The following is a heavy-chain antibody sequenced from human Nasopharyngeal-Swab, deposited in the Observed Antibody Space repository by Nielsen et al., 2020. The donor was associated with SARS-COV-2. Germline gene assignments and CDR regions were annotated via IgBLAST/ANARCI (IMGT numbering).Heavy chain of an antibody. CDR1: GYTFTSFW. D-gene: IGHD2-15*01. J-gene: IGHJ1*01. CDR2: IFPGDSET. V-gene: IGHV5-51*01. CDR3: ARPGGYCSGGNCYSAEYFQY. Sequence: GSLKISCQASGYTFTSFWIGWVRQMPGKGLEWMGIIFPGDSETRYSPSFQGQVTISADKSITTAYLQWRSLKASDTAMYYCARPGGYCSGGNCYSAEYFQYWGQGTLVTVSS.